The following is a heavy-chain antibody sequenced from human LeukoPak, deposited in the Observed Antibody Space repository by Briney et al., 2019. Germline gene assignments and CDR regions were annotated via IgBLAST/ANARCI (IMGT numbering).Heavy chain of an antibody. CDR2: IDYRGST. Sequence: SETLSLTCTVPGGSISSYYWSWSRQPAGKGREWVGYIDYRGSTNYNPSLKSRVTISVDTSKNQFSLKLRSVTAADTAVYYCARVTGYMIEDYFDYWGQGTLVTVSS. J-gene: IGHJ4*02. CDR1: GGSISSYY. D-gene: IGHD3-22*01. CDR3: ARVTGYMIEDYFDY. V-gene: IGHV4-59*01.